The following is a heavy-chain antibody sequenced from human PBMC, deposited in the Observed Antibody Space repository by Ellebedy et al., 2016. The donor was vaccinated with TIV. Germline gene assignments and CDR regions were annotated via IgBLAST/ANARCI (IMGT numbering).Heavy chain of an antibody. Sequence: SETLSLTCTVSGGSVSSGSYYWSWIRQPPGKGLEWIGYIYYSGSTNYNPSLKSRVTISVDTSKNQFSLKLSSVTAADTAVYYCARSSLGRLQFEYWGQGTLVTVSS. D-gene: IGHD5-24*01. CDR1: GGSVSSGSYY. CDR3: ARSSLGRLQFEY. CDR2: IYYSGST. V-gene: IGHV4-61*01. J-gene: IGHJ4*02.